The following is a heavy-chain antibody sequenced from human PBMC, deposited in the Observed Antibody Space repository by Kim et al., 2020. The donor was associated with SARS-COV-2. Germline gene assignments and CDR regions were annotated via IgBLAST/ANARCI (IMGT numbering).Heavy chain of an antibody. J-gene: IGHJ4*02. V-gene: IGHV3-23*01. Sequence: GGSLRLSCAASGFTFINYAMSWVRQAPGKGLEWVSAFSSGSGGVTYYADSVKGRFTISRDNSKNTLYLQMNSLRAEDTAVYYFAKDYRSGYSGYDIGDWGQGTLVTVSS. CDR3: AKDYRSGYSGYDIGD. CDR1: GFTFINYA. D-gene: IGHD5-12*01. CDR2: FSSGSGGVT.